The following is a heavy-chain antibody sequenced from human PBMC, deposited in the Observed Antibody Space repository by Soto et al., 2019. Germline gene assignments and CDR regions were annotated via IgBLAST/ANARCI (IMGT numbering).Heavy chain of an antibody. V-gene: IGHV3-73*01. D-gene: IGHD2-15*01. CDR2: IRSKANSYAT. CDR1: GFTFSGSA. J-gene: IGHJ6*03. Sequence: GGSLRLSCAASGFTFSGSAMHWVRQASGKGLEWVGRIRSKANSYATAYAASVKGRFTISRDDSKNTAYLQMNSLKTEDTAVYYCTRSRYCSGGSCYPYYYYYMDVWGKGTTVTVSS. CDR3: TRSRYCSGGSCYPYYYYYMDV.